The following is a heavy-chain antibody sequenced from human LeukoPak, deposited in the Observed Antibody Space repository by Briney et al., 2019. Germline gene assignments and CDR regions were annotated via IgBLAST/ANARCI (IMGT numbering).Heavy chain of an antibody. J-gene: IGHJ4*02. CDR2: IRHDGSNN. Sequence: PGGSLSLSCAASGCTFSSYGMHWVRQAPGKGLEWVAFIRHDGSNNYYADSVKCRFTISSDNSKNTLYLQMNSLRAEDTAVYYCAKDPTSNYYDFWSGYYEDYWGQGTLVAVSS. CDR1: GCTFSSYG. D-gene: IGHD3-3*01. V-gene: IGHV3-30*02. CDR3: AKDPTSNYYDFWSGYYEDY.